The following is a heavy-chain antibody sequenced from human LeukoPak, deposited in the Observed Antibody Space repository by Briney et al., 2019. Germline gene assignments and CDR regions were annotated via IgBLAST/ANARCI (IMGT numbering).Heavy chain of an antibody. CDR2: VRSKASGETT. V-gene: IGHV3-15*01. CDR1: GFSISNDW. Sequence: TGGSLRLSCAASGFSISNDWMSWVRQAPGKGLEWIGRVRSKASGETTDYAAPVKGRFTISRDDAKNTLYLQMNSLKTEDTAVYHCTLIKGWGSGSYYLDYWGQGTLVTVSS. D-gene: IGHD3-10*01. J-gene: IGHJ4*02. CDR3: TLIKGWGSGSYYLDY.